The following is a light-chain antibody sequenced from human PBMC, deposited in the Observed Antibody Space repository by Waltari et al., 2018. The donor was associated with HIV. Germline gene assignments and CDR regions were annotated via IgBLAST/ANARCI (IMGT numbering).Light chain of an antibody. J-gene: IGLJ1*01. CDR1: NIGSRS. CDR3: QVWDTSSDHVDYV. CDR2: DDS. Sequence: SFVLTQPPSVSVAPGQTATISCGESNIGSRSVHWYQLKPGQAPVLVVYDDSDRPSGTPGRFSGSNSGNTATLTSSRVEAGDEADYFCQVWDTSSDHVDYVFGTGTKVTVL. V-gene: IGLV3-21*02.